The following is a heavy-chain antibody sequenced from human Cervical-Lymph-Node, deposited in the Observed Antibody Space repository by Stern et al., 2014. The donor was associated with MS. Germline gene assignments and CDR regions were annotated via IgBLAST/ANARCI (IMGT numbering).Heavy chain of an antibody. V-gene: IGHV4-59*12. Sequence: QLQLQESGPGLVRPSETLSLTCSVSGGSISNYYWNWIRQAPGKGLAWIGYNNYSRTPDPTPTLKSRVPISVDTSKKQFSLNLRSVTAADTAVYYCARGASMATIYDFDYWGQGTLVTVSS. J-gene: IGHJ4*02. CDR2: NNYSRTP. CDR3: ARGASMATIYDFDY. D-gene: IGHD5-24*01. CDR1: GGSISNYY.